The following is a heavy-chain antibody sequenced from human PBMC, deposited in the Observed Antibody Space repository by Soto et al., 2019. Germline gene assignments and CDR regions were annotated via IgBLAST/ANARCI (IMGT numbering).Heavy chain of an antibody. Sequence: PGGSLRLSCAASGFTFSSYWMSWVRQAPGKGLEWVANIKQDGSEKYYVDSGKGRFTISRDNAKNSLYLQMNSLRAEDTVVYYFARDIQLELRRYYGMDVWGQGTTVTVSS. CDR3: ARDIQLELRRYYGMDV. D-gene: IGHD1-7*01. V-gene: IGHV3-7*01. CDR2: IKQDGSEK. CDR1: GFTFSSYW. J-gene: IGHJ6*02.